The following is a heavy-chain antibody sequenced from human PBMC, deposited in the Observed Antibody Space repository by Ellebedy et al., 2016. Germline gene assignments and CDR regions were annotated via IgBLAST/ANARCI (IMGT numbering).Heavy chain of an antibody. CDR2: IDSDGSGT. Sequence: GGSLRLSCTASGFTFTTYWMHWVRQAPGKGLVWVSRIDSDGSGTIYADSVKGRFTSSRDNAKNTLFLQMNSLRVEDTGVYYCARGGGDHAFDIWGQGSMVIVSS. J-gene: IGHJ3*02. D-gene: IGHD2-21*02. CDR3: ARGGGDHAFDI. V-gene: IGHV3-74*01. CDR1: GFTFTTYW.